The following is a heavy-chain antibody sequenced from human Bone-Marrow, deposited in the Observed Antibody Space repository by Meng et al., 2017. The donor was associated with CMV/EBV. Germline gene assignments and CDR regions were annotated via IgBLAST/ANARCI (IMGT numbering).Heavy chain of an antibody. Sequence: ESLKISCAASGFTFSSHFMTWVRQAPGKGLEWVANIKHDDSEKNYLDSVKGRFTISRDNAKNSLYLQMSSLRVEDTAVYYCVRGVPTCFNCFQLWGQGTLVTVSS. CDR3: VRGVPTCFNCFQL. V-gene: IGHV3-7*01. CDR2: IKHDDSEK. D-gene: IGHD1-1*01. CDR1: GFTFSSHF. J-gene: IGHJ1*01.